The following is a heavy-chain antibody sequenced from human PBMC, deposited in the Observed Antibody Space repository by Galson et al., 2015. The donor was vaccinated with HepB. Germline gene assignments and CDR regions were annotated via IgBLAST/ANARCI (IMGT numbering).Heavy chain of an antibody. D-gene: IGHD1-26*01. CDR2: ISADNGDP. Sequence: SVKVSCKGSGYTFSNYGINWVRQAPGQGLEWMGWISADNGDPKYAQKFQGRVTMTIDTSTSTAYMDMRSLRSDDTAVYYCARKIEALYRESWGLYDYNYYMDVWGGGTTVTVSS. J-gene: IGHJ6*03. V-gene: IGHV1-18*01. CDR1: GYTFSNYG. CDR3: ARKIEALYRESWGLYDYNYYMDV.